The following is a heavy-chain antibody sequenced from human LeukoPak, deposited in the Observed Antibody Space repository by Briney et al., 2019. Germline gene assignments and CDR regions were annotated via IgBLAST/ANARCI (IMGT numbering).Heavy chain of an antibody. V-gene: IGHV4-59*01. CDR1: GGSISSYY. D-gene: IGHD3-10*01. Sequence: KPSETLSLTCTVSGGSISSYYWSWIRQPPGKGLEWIGYIYYSGSTNYNPSLKSRATISVDTSKNQFSLKLSSVTAADTAVYYCARIHLLLWFGELSGYFDYWGQGTLVTVSS. CDR2: IYYSGST. J-gene: IGHJ4*02. CDR3: ARIHLLLWFGELSGYFDY.